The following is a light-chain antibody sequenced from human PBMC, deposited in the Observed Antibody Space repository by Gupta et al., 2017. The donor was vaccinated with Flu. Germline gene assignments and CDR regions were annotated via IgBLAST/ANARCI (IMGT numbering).Light chain of an antibody. V-gene: IGLV2-14*01. J-gene: IGLJ1*01. CDR1: SSDVGDYKY. CDR3: ISYTSRNTFV. Sequence: QSALTQPPSVSGSPGQSITISCTGTSSDVGDYKYVSWYQQHPGKAPKLMIYEVSNRPSGVSNRFSGSKSGNTASLTISGLQAEDEADYYCISYTSRNTFVFGTGTKVTVL. CDR2: EVS.